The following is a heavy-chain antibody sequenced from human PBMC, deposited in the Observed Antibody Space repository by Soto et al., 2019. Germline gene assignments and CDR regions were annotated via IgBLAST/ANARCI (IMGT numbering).Heavy chain of an antibody. V-gene: IGHV1-69*12. CDR2: IIPIFGTA. D-gene: IGHD6-13*01. CDR3: ARGVMAAAGTHGGGEDY. Sequence: QVQLVQSGAEVKKPGSSVKVSCKASGGTFSSYAISWVRQAPGQGLEWMGGIIPIFGTANYAQKFQGRVTITADESTRTGYIELSSRRSEDTAVYYCARGVMAAAGTHGGGEDYWGQGTLVTVSS. CDR1: GGTFSSYA. J-gene: IGHJ4*02.